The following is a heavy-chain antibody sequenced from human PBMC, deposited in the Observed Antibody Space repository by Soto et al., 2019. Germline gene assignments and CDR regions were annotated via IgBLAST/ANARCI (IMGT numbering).Heavy chain of an antibody. CDR2: QSTDGSTK. V-gene: IGHV3-30-3*01. CDR3: ARVDYDASGFFSFYFDY. CDR1: GFDLSVYV. J-gene: IGHJ4*02. Sequence: QVQLVESGGSVVQPGKSLRLSCVVSGFDLSVYVVHWIRQAPGKGLEWVAVQSTDGSTKIYADSVKGRFTISRDNSKNTLFLQMNSLRTEDTATYYCARVDYDASGFFSFYFDYWGQGARVTVSS. D-gene: IGHD3-22*01.